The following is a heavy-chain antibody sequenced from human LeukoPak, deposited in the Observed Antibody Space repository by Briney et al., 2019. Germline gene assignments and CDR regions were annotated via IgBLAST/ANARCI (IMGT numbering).Heavy chain of an antibody. D-gene: IGHD3-10*01. CDR2: INPSGDPT. CDR3: AREYYYGSGNYYNRIDY. Sequence: ASVKVSCKASGYTFTSYYMHWVRQAPGQGLEWVGIINPSGDPTTYAQKFQGRVTMTSDMSTSTVYMELSSLRSEDTAVYYCAREYYYGSGNYYNRIDYWGQGTLVTVSS. CDR1: GYTFTSYY. J-gene: IGHJ4*02. V-gene: IGHV1-46*01.